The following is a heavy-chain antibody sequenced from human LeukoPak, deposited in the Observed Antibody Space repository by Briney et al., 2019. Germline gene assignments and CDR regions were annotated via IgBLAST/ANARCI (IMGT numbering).Heavy chain of an antibody. D-gene: IGHD6-13*01. J-gene: IGHJ5*02. V-gene: IGHV4-34*01. CDR2: INNSGST. Sequence: SETLSLTCAVSGGSFSGYYWSWIRQPPGKGLEWIGEINNSGSTNYNPSLKGRVTISVDTSKNQFSLKLSSVTAADTAVYYCARGGGSWYGDWFDPWGQGTLVTVSS. CDR1: GGSFSGYY. CDR3: ARGGGSWYGDWFDP.